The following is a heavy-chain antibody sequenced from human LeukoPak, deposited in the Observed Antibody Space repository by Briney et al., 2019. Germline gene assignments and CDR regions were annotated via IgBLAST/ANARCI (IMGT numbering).Heavy chain of an antibody. D-gene: IGHD7-27*01. CDR3: AREAWGFDN. CDR2: IAYDGSNK. CDR1: GFTFSSYA. V-gene: IGHV3-30-3*01. J-gene: IGHJ4*02. Sequence: PGGSLRLSCAASGFTFSSYAMHWVRQAPGKGLEWVAVIAYDGSNKYYADSVKGRFTISRDTSKNTLYLQMNSLRPEDTAVYYCAREAWGFDNWGQGTLVTVSS.